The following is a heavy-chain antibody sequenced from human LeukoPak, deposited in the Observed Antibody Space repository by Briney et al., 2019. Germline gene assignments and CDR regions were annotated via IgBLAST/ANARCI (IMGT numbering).Heavy chain of an antibody. J-gene: IGHJ4*02. V-gene: IGHV1-69*13. CDR2: IIPIFGTA. D-gene: IGHD3-22*01. CDR3: ARDGAPYYDSSGYYLGHFDY. Sequence: GASVKVSCKASGGTFSSYAISWVRQAPGQGLEWMGGIIPIFGTANYAQKFQGRVTITADESTSTAYMELSSLRSEDTAVYYCARDGAPYYDSSGYYLGHFDYWGQGTLVTVSS. CDR1: GGTFSSYA.